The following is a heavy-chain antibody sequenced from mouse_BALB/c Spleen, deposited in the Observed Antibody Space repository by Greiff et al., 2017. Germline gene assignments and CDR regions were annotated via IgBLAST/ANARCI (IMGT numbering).Heavy chain of an antibody. J-gene: IGHJ1*01. D-gene: IGHD1-1*01. CDR2: ISNLAYSI. CDR1: GFTFSDYG. V-gene: IGHV5-15*02. CDR3: ARVYGSSYGWYFDV. Sequence: EVKLVESGGGLVQPGGSRKLSCAASGFTFSDYGMAWVRQAPGKGPEWVAFISNLAYSIYYADTVTGRFTISRENAKNTLYLEMSSLRSEDTAMYYCARVYGSSYGWYFDVWGAGTTVTVSS.